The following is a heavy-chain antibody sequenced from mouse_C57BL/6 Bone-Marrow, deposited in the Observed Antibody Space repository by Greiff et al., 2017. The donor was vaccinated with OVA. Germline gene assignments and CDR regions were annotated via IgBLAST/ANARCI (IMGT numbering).Heavy chain of an antibody. Sequence: QVQLKQSGAELVRPGASVTLSCKASGYTFTDYEMHWVKQTPVHGLEWIGAIDPETGGTAYNQKFKGKAILTADKSSSTAYMELRSLTSEDSAVYYCTRYYGSSYVGYWGQGTTLTVSS. D-gene: IGHD1-1*01. V-gene: IGHV1-15*01. CDR1: GYTFTDYE. CDR3: TRYYGSSYVGY. J-gene: IGHJ2*01. CDR2: IDPETGGT.